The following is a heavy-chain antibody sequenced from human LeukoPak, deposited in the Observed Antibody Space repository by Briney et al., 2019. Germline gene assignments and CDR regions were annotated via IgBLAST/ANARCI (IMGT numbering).Heavy chain of an antibody. Sequence: GGSLRLSWAASGFTLDDYAMHWVRQAPGKGLEWVSVISGDGGSTYYADSVKGRFTISRDNSKNSLYLQMNSLRTEDTALYYCAKIGPNGGSSWKKGAFDIWGQGTMVTVSS. CDR1: GFTLDDYA. J-gene: IGHJ3*02. V-gene: IGHV3-43*02. CDR2: ISGDGGST. CDR3: AKIGPNGGSSWKKGAFDI. D-gene: IGHD6-13*01.